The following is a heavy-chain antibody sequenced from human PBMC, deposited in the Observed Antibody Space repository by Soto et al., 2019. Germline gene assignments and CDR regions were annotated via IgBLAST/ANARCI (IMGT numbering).Heavy chain of an antibody. V-gene: IGHV3-53*01. D-gene: IGHD6-13*01. J-gene: IGHJ6*02. CDR3: ATDQRKSWSVNYYGMDV. Sequence: GGSLRLSCAASGFVVSSNYMSWVRQAPGKGLEWVAVIYSPASTYYADSVKGRFTISRDNSKNTLYLQMNTLRAEDTAVYYCATDQRKSWSVNYYGMDVWGQGNTVTVSS. CDR1: GFVVSSNY. CDR2: IYSPAST.